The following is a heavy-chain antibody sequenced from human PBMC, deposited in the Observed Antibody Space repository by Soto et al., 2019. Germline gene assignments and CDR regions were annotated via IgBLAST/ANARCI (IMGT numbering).Heavy chain of an antibody. J-gene: IGHJ4*02. V-gene: IGHV3-30-3*01. Sequence: GGSLRLSCAASGFTFSSYAMHWVRQAPGKGLEWVAVISYDGSNKYYADSVKGRFTISRDNSKNTLYLQMNSLRAEDTAVYYCARVPHRFRSSSNYIWGQGTLVTVSS. CDR2: ISYDGSNK. CDR3: ARVPHRFRSSSNYI. CDR1: GFTFSSYA. D-gene: IGHD6-6*01.